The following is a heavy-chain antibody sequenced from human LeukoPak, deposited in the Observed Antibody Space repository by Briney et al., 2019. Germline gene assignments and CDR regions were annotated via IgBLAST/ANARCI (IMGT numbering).Heavy chain of an antibody. CDR2: IYYSGST. CDR3: ARDRPYSSSSGGAFDI. J-gene: IGHJ3*02. D-gene: IGHD6-6*01. V-gene: IGHV4-59*01. CDR1: GGSISSYY. Sequence: PETLSLTCIVSGGSISSYYWSWVRQPPGKGGGWIGYIYYSGSTHYHPSLQSRVTISVDTSKTQFSLHLSSVTAADTAVYYCARDRPYSSSSGGAFDIWGQGTMVTVSS.